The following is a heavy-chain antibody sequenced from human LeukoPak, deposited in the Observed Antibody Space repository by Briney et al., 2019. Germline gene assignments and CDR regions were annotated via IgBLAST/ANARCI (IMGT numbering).Heavy chain of an antibody. J-gene: IGHJ4*02. D-gene: IGHD4/OR15-4a*01. CDR1: GGSISSYY. Sequence: PSETLSLTCTVSGGSISSYYWSWIRQPPGKGLEWIGYIYYSGNTNYNPSFKSRVTISVDTSKNQFSLRLSSVTAADTAVYYCARQSQTLTTADFDYWGQGTLVTVSS. CDR3: ARQSQTLTTADFDY. CDR2: IYYSGNT. V-gene: IGHV4-59*08.